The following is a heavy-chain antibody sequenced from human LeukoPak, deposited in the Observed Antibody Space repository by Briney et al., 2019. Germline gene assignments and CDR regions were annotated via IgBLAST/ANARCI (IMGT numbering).Heavy chain of an antibody. V-gene: IGHV4-59*12. D-gene: IGHD3-10*01. J-gene: IGHJ6*03. CDR3: AREHGWYYYGSGSYYYYYMDV. Sequence: SETLSLTCTVSGGSISSYYWNWIRQPPGKGLEWIGYIYYSGSTNYNPSLKSRVTISVDTSKNQFSLKLSSVTAADTAVYYCAREHGWYYYGSGSYYYYYMDVWGKGTTVTVSS. CDR1: GGSISSYY. CDR2: IYYSGST.